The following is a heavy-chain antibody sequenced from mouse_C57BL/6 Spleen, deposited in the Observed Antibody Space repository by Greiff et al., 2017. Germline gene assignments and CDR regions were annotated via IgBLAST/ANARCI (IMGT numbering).Heavy chain of an antibody. D-gene: IGHD1-1*01. CDR1: GYAFSSYW. CDR2: IYPGDGDT. J-gene: IGHJ1*03. CDR3: ARPYGSSYYWYFDV. V-gene: IGHV1-80*01. Sequence: QVQLQQSGAELVKPGASVKISCKASGYAFSSYWMNWVKQRPGKGLEWIGQIYPGDGDTNYNGKFKGKATLTADKSSSTAYMQLSSLTSEDSAVYFCARPYGSSYYWYFDVWGTGTTVTVSS.